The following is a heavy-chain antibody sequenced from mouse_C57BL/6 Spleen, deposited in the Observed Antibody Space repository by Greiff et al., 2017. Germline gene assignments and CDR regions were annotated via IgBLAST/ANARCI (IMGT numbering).Heavy chain of an antibody. D-gene: IGHD1-1*01. J-gene: IGHJ4*01. CDR1: GFTFSDYY. Sequence: DVKLVESGGGLVQPGGSLKLSCAASGFTFSDYYMYWVRQTPEKRLEWVAYISNGGGSTYYPDTVKGRFTISRDNAKNTLYLQMSRLKSEDTAMYYCARQVYYYGSSFYAMDYWGQGTSVTVSS. CDR2: ISNGGGST. CDR3: ARQVYYYGSSFYAMDY. V-gene: IGHV5-12*01.